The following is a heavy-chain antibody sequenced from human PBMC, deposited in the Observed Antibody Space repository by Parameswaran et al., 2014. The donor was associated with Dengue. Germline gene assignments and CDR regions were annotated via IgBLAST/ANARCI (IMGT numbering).Heavy chain of an antibody. Sequence: RWIRQPPGKGLEWIGSIYFSGSTYYNPSLKSRITISVDTSENQFSLKLSSVTAADTAVYYCARDFDDSSGTFDYWGQGTLVTVSS. CDR2: IYFSGST. V-gene: IGHV4-30-4*01. CDR3: ARDFDDSSGTFDY. D-gene: IGHD3-22*01. J-gene: IGHJ4*02.